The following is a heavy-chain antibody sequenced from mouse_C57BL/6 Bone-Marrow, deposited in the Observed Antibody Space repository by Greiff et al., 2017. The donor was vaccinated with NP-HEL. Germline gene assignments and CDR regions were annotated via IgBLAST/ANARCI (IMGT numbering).Heavy chain of an antibody. V-gene: IGHV1-42*01. D-gene: IGHD4-1*01. CDR3: ARWEIFDY. Sequence: EVQLQESGPELVKPGASVKISCKASGYSFTGYYMNWVKQSPEKSLEWIGEINPSTGGTTYNQKFKAKATLTVDKSSSTAYMQLKSLTSEDSAVYYCARWEIFDYWGQGTTLTVSS. J-gene: IGHJ2*01. CDR2: INPSTGGT. CDR1: GYSFTGYY.